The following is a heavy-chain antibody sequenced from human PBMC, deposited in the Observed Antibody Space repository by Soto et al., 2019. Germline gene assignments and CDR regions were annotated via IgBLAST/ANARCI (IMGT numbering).Heavy chain of an antibody. CDR2: ISHSGTS. CDR3: ARVVLTITRGAFDA. V-gene: IGHV4-4*02. D-gene: IGHD3-9*01. J-gene: IGHJ3*01. Sequence: QVQLQESGPGLVQPSGTLSLTCAVSGGSISSSHWWTWVRQSPGNGLEYIGEISHSGTSNSNPSLKTRVTLSVEKSKNPFSLTLTSVTGAHTAVYYCARVVLTITRGAFDAWGQGTLVIVSS. CDR1: GGSISSSHW.